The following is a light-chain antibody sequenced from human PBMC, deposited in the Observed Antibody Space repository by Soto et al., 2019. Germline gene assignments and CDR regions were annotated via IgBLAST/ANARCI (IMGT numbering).Light chain of an antibody. CDR1: SSDVGSYNL. CDR2: EVS. CDR3: CSYAGSSTDV. J-gene: IGLJ1*01. V-gene: IGLV2-23*02. Sequence: QSALTQPASVSGSPGQSTTISCTGTSSDVGSYNLVSWYQQHPGKAPKLMIYEVSKRPSGVSNRFSGSKSGNTASLTISGLQAEDEADYYCCSYAGSSTDVFGTGTKLTVL.